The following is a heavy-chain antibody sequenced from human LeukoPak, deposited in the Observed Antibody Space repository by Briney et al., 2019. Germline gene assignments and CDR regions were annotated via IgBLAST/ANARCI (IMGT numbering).Heavy chain of an antibody. CDR1: GFTISSYW. J-gene: IGHJ3*02. Sequence: GGSRRLSCAASGFTISSYWMSWVGQAPGKWQHWVANIEQDGREKYYVDSVKGRFTISRDNAKNSLYLQMNTLRAEDTAVYYCAREVGATNAFDIWGQGTMVTVSS. CDR3: AREVGATNAFDI. CDR2: IEQDGREK. D-gene: IGHD1-26*01. V-gene: IGHV3-7*04.